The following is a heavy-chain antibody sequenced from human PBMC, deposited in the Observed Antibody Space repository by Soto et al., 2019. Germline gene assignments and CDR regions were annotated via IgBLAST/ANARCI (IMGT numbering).Heavy chain of an antibody. Sequence: GGSLRLSCAASGFTFSSYSMNWVRQAPGKGLEWVSSISSSSSYIYYADSVKGRFTISRDNARNSLYLQMNSLRAEDTAVYYCASASTYYYDSSGYYWGQGTLVTVSS. CDR1: GFTFSSYS. J-gene: IGHJ4*02. CDR3: ASASTYYYDSSGYY. CDR2: ISSSSSYI. D-gene: IGHD3-22*01. V-gene: IGHV3-21*01.